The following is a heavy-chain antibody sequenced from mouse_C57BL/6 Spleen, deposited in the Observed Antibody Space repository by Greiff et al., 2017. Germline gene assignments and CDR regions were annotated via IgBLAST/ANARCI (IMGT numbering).Heavy chain of an antibody. CDR2: ILPGRGST. V-gene: IGHV1-9*01. Sequence: QVQLQQSGAELMKPGASVKLSCKATGYTFTGYWIEWVKQRPGNGLEWIGEILPGRGSTNYNEKFKGKATFTADTSSNTAYMQLSSLTTEDSAIYYCARGWDYDGFAYWGQGTLVTVSA. D-gene: IGHD2-4*01. CDR3: ARGWDYDGFAY. J-gene: IGHJ3*01. CDR1: GYTFTGYW.